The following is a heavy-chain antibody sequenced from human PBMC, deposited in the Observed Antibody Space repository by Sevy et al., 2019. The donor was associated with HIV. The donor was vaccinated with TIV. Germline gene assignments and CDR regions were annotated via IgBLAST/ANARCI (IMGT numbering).Heavy chain of an antibody. Sequence: GGSLRLSCAASGFTFSSYGMHWVRQAPGKGLEWVAFISYDGSNKYYADSVKGRFTISRDNSKNTLYLQMNSLRAEDTAVYYCCGSGSYSYYYYYMDVSGKGTTVTVSS. V-gene: IGHV3-30*03. CDR2: ISYDGSNK. CDR3: CGSGSYSYYYYYMDV. CDR1: GFTFSSYG. D-gene: IGHD3-10*01. J-gene: IGHJ6*03.